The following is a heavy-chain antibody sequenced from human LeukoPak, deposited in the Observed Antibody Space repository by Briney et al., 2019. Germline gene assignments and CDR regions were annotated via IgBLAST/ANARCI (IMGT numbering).Heavy chain of an antibody. CDR2: IYSSGNT. D-gene: IGHD3-22*01. V-gene: IGHV4-4*07. Sequence: SETLSLTCTVSGGSISSYYWSWIRQPAGKELEWIGRIYSSGNTNYNPSLKSRVTMSVDTSKNQFSLNVRSVTAADTALYYCARERSDSSGFYYKDDIFDMWGQGTMVTVSS. CDR3: ARERSDSSGFYYKDDIFDM. J-gene: IGHJ3*02. CDR1: GGSISSYY.